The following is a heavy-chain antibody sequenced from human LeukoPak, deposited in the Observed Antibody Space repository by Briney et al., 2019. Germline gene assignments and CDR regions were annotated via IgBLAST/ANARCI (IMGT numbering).Heavy chain of an antibody. CDR1: GYSFNIHH. J-gene: IGHJ6*02. Sequence: ASVKVSCKTSGYSFNIHHVHWVRQAPGQGLEWMGVKFSHDGTTSYTQNFQGRLTMTRDTSTSTVYMELSSLRSEDTAVYYCARDSGNFHYDMDVWGQGTTVIVSS. CDR2: KFSHDGTT. CDR3: ARDSGNFHYDMDV. D-gene: IGHD3-10*01. V-gene: IGHV1-46*02.